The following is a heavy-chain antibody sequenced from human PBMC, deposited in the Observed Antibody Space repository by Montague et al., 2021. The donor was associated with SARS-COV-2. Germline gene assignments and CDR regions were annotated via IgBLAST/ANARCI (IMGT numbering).Heavy chain of an antibody. CDR3: ARETIVPAAIGYYYYMDV. Sequence: SLRLSCVASGFTFSSYWMHWVRQAPGKGLVWVSRINSDVSITNYXDSXKGRFTISRDNAKNTLYLQMNSLRDDDTAVYYCARETIVPAAIGYYYYMDVWGKGTPVTVS. D-gene: IGHD2-2*01. V-gene: IGHV3-74*01. CDR1: GFTFSSYW. J-gene: IGHJ6*03. CDR2: INSDVSIT.